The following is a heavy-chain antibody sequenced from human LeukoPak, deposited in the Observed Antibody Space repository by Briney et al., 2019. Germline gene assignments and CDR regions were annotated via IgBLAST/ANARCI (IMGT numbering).Heavy chain of an antibody. J-gene: IGHJ3*02. CDR3: ARGAGTTGAFDI. CDR1: GGSISGYY. V-gene: IGHV4-59*01. CDR2: IHYSGTT. Sequence: PSETLSLTCTVSGGSISGYYWSWIRQPPGKGLEWLGYIHYSGTTNYNPSLESRVTISVDTSKNQFSLKLSSVTAADTAVYYCARGAGTTGAFDIWGQGTMVTVSS. D-gene: IGHD1-1*01.